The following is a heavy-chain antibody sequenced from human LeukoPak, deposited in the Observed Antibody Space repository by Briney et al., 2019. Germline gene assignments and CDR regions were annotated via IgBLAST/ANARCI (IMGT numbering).Heavy chain of an antibody. J-gene: IGHJ3*02. CDR3: ARDPDWNDAGDI. V-gene: IGHV1-2*02. Sequence: ASVKVSCKASGYTFTGYYMHWVRPAPGQGLEWMGWINPNSGGTNYAQKFQGRVTMTRDTSISTAYMELSRLRSDDTAVYYCARDPDWNDAGDIWGQGTMVTVSS. CDR2: INPNSGGT. D-gene: IGHD1-1*01. CDR1: GYTFTGYY.